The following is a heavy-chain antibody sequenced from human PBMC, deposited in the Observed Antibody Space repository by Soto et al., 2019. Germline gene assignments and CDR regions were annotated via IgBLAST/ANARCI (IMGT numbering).Heavy chain of an antibody. J-gene: IGHJ6*02. CDR1: GFTFGDYA. Sequence: GSLRLSCTASGFTFGDYAMSWFRQAPGKGLEWVGFIRSKAYGGTTEYAASVKGRFTISRDDSKSIAYLQMNSLKTEDTAVYYCTRAGQWLGYYYGMDVWGQGTTVTVSS. CDR2: IRSKAYGGTT. CDR3: TRAGQWLGYYYGMDV. D-gene: IGHD6-19*01. V-gene: IGHV3-49*03.